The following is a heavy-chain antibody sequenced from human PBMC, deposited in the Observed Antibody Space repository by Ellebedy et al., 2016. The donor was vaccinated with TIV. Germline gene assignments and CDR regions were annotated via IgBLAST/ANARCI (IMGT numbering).Heavy chain of an antibody. J-gene: IGHJ5*02. CDR2: IIPILGIA. Sequence: AASVKVSCKASGGTFSSYAISWVRQAPGQGLEWMGRIIPILGIANYAQKFQGRVTITADKSTSTAYMELSSLRSEDTAVYSCARGSVYDSSGYYYGGRSDAWGQGSLVTVSS. CDR3: ARGSVYDSSGYYYGGRSDA. CDR1: GGTFSSYA. V-gene: IGHV1-69*04. D-gene: IGHD3-22*01.